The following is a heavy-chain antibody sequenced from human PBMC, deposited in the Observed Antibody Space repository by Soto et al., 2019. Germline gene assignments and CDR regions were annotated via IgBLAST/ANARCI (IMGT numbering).Heavy chain of an antibody. J-gene: IGHJ4*02. Sequence: LSLTCSVSGVSIKSGGFYWTWIRQLPGKGLEWIGDIYYTGSTFYHPSLETRVTLSLDTSNNQFSLNLGSVTAADTAVYYCATQPRYDSSGYFYYWGQGTPVTVSS. CDR1: GVSIKSGGFY. CDR3: ATQPRYDSSGYFYY. D-gene: IGHD3-22*01. V-gene: IGHV4-31*03. CDR2: IYYTGST.